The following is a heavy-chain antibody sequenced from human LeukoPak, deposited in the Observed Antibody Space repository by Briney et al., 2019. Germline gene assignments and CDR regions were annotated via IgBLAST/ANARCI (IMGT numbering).Heavy chain of an antibody. CDR2: IYTSGST. V-gene: IGHV4-61*02. Sequence: TLSLTCTVSGGSISSGSYYGSWIRQPAGQGLEWIGRIYTSGSTNYNPSLKSRVTISVDTSKNQFSLKLSSVTAADTAVYYCARDAHYYDSSGYVWYYGMDVWGQGTTVTVSS. CDR1: GGSISSGSYY. CDR3: ARDAHYYDSSGYVWYYGMDV. J-gene: IGHJ6*02. D-gene: IGHD3-22*01.